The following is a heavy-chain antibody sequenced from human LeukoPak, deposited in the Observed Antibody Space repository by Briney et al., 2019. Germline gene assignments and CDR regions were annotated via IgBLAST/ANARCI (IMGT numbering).Heavy chain of an antibody. CDR1: GSSLSTSRVG. Sequence: GPTPANPTQTLTLTCTTSGSSLSTSRVGVGWIRQPPGKALARPAIIHWNDDKRCSPSLSSRLTVTKGPSNNQVVLTMTNMDPVDTATYYCAHRARTTLDYWGQGTLVTVSS. J-gene: IGHJ4*02. V-gene: IGHV2-5*01. CDR2: IHWNDDK. D-gene: IGHD2-15*01. CDR3: AHRARTTLDY.